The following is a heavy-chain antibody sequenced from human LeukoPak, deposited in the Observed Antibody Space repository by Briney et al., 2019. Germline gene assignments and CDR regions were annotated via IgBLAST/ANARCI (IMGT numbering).Heavy chain of an antibody. CDR1: GLTFSSYS. J-gene: IGHJ4*02. CDR3: ARDRHSTGWYYFDY. V-gene: IGHV3-48*02. Sequence: GGSLRLSCAASGLTFSSYSMNWVRQTPGKGLEWGSYINSGSSTIYYADSVKGRFTISRDNAKNSLYLQMNSLRDEDTAVYYCARDRHSTGWYYFDYWGQGTLVTVSS. CDR2: INSGSSTI. D-gene: IGHD6-19*01.